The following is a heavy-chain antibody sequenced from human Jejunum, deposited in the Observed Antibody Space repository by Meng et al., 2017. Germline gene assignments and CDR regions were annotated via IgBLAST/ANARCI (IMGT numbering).Heavy chain of an antibody. CDR2: IHHRGGT. D-gene: IGHD3-10*02. J-gene: IGHJ5*02. CDR1: G. V-gene: IGHV4-34*10. CDR3: ARHVTPNVGGIANPRWLDP. Sequence: QVQLQESGPGVVKPSETLSLTRVVYGVALTKGLEWMGKIHHRGGTIYTPSLKTRAATLLGTSKEQFSLHLDSVTAADTATYFCARHVTPNVGGIANPRWLDPWSQGSLVTVSS.